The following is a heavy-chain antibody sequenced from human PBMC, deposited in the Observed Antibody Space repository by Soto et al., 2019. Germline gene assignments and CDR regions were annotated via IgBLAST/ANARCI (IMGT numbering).Heavy chain of an antibody. V-gene: IGHV4-34*01. Sequence: SETLSLTCAVYGGSFSGYYWSWIRQPPGKGLEWIGEINRSGSTNYNPSLKSRVTISVDTSKNQFSLKLSSVTAADTAVYYCARASYDFWSGYFFYYYYGMDVWGQGTTVTVSS. CDR2: INRSGST. CDR3: ARASYDFWSGYFFYYYYGMDV. D-gene: IGHD3-3*01. CDR1: GGSFSGYY. J-gene: IGHJ6*02.